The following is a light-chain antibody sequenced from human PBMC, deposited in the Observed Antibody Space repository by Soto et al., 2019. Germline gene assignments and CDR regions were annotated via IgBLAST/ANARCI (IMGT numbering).Light chain of an antibody. J-gene: IGLJ2*01. CDR2: EVS. V-gene: IGLV2-14*01. Sequence: QSALTQPASVSGSPGQSITISCTGTSSDVGGYDYVSWYQHHPGKVPKLIIYEVSKRPSEVSHRFSGSKSGNTASLTISGLQTEDEADYYCSSYTTTSALVFGGGTKLTVL. CDR1: SSDVGGYDY. CDR3: SSYTTTSALV.